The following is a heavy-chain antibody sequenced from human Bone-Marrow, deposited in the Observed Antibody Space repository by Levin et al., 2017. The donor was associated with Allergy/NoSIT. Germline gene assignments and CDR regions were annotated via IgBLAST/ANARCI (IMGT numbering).Heavy chain of an antibody. CDR3: AKEEGSGWYPPYYFDY. CDR1: GFTFRSHG. J-gene: IGHJ4*02. V-gene: IGHV3-30*18. CDR2: ISYDGNNK. D-gene: IGHD6-19*01. Sequence: GESLKISCAASGFTFRSHGMHWVRQAPGKGLEWVAIISYDGNNKSYLDSVKGRFTTSRDNSKNTLYLQMNSLRPEDTAVYYCAKEEGSGWYPPYYFDYWGQGTLVTVSS.